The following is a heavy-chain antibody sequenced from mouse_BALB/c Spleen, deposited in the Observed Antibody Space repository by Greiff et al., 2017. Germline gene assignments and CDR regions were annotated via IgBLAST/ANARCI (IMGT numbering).Heavy chain of an antibody. CDR1: GFNIKDTY. D-gene: IGHD1-1*01. V-gene: IGHV14-3*02. CDR3: ARDYYGSSYLDD. CDR2: IDPANGNT. J-gene: IGHJ2*01. Sequence: VQLQQSGAELVKPGASVKLSCTASGFNIKDTYMHWVKQRPEQGLEWIGRIDPANGNTKYDPKFQGKATITADTSSNTAYLQLSSLTSEDTAVYYCARDYYGSSYLDDWGQGTTLTVSS.